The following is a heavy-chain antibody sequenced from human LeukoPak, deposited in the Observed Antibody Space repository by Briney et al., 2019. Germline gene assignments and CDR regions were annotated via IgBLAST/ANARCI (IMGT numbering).Heavy chain of an antibody. J-gene: IGHJ4*02. V-gene: IGHV3-11*01. Sequence: PGGALRLSCAASGFTFSDYYMSWLRQAPGKGLEWVSYISSSGSTIYYADSVKGRFTIYRDNAKNSLYLQMNSLRAEDTAVYYCARKRSWELANWGQGTLVTVSS. CDR2: ISSSGSTI. CDR3: ARKRSWELAN. D-gene: IGHD1-26*01. CDR1: GFTFSDYY.